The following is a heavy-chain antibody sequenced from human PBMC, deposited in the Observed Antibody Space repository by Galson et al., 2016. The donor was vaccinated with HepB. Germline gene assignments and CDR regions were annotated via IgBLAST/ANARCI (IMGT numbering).Heavy chain of an antibody. Sequence: SCKASGYSFTTSAMHWVRQAPGHSLEWLGSIIIGNGDTGYSEEVQGRVTIPTDTSASTVYMELNTLRTEDTAAYFCAKEMSTVQIAFDTWGQGTLLTVSS. CDR2: IIIGNGDT. CDR3: AKEMSTVQIAFDT. V-gene: IGHV1-3*04. D-gene: IGHD4-17*01. J-gene: IGHJ4*02. CDR1: GYSFTTSA.